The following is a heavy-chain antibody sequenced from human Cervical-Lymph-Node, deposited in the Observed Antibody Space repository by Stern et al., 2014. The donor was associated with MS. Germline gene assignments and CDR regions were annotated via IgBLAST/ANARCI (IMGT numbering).Heavy chain of an antibody. Sequence: QVQLVQSGAEVKKPGASVKVSCKASGYTFTSYYMHWVRQAPGQGLEWMGIINTSGGSTSYAQKFQGRVTMTRDTSTSTVYVELSSLRSEDTAVYYCARGRMRSSRKTGDYFDYWGQGTLVTVSS. D-gene: IGHD6-13*01. V-gene: IGHV1-46*01. CDR1: GYTFTSYY. J-gene: IGHJ4*02. CDR3: ARGRMRSSRKTGDYFDY. CDR2: INTSGGST.